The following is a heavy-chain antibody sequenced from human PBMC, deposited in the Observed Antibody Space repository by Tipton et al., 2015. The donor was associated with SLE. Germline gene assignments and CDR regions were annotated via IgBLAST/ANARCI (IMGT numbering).Heavy chain of an antibody. J-gene: IGHJ5*02. CDR1: GGSITSHY. CDR2: IYYTGST. Sequence: TLSLTCSVSGGSITSHYWSWIRQPPGKGLEWIGYIYYTGSTTYNPSLKSRVTISVDTSRNQFSLKLSSVTAADTAVYYCARDQRQEFDPWGQGTLVTVSS. CDR3: ARDQRQEFDP. V-gene: IGHV4-59*11.